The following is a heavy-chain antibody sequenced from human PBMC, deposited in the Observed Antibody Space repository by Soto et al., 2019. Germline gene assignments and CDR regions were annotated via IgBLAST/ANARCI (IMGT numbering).Heavy chain of an antibody. J-gene: IGHJ2*01. CDR1: GYPFTSYY. V-gene: IGHV1-46*01. CDR3: ARERYDFWSGYTELNNWYFDL. CDR2: INPSGGST. D-gene: IGHD3-3*01. Sequence: ASVKVSCKASGYPFTSYYIHWVRQAPGQGLEWMGIINPSGGSTSYAQKFQGRVTMTRDTSTSTVYMELSSLRSEDTAVYYCARERYDFWSGYTELNNWYFDLWGRGTLVTVSS.